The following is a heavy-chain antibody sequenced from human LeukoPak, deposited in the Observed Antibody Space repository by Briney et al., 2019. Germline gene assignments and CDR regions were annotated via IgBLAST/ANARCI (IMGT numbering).Heavy chain of an antibody. Sequence: GGSLRLSCAASGFTFSAYGMHWVRQAPGKGLEWVAFIHYDGTITYYADSVKGRFTISRVSSKNTLFLQMNSLGAEDTAVYYCVKDGHCTHTSCYYFDYWGQGTLVTVSS. J-gene: IGHJ4*02. CDR3: VKDGHCTHTSCYYFDY. CDR2: IHYDGTIT. V-gene: IGHV3-30*02. CDR1: GFTFSAYG. D-gene: IGHD2-2*01.